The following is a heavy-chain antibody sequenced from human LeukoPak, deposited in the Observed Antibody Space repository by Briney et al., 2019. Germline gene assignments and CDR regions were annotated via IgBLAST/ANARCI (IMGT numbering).Heavy chain of an antibody. D-gene: IGHD2-21*01. CDR3: ASHYYSAFDAFDI. V-gene: IGHV4-61*02. CDR1: GGSISSGSYY. Sequence: SETLSLTCTVSGGSISSGSYYWSWIRQPAGKGLEWIGRIYTSGSANYNPSLKSRVTISVDTSKNQFSLKLSSVTAADTAVYYCASHYYSAFDAFDIWGQGTMVTVSS. J-gene: IGHJ3*02. CDR2: IYTSGSA.